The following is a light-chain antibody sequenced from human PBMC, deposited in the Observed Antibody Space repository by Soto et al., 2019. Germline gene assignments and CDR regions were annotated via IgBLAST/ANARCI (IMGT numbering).Light chain of an antibody. V-gene: IGKV3-20*01. CDR3: QQYSSSPRT. CDR2: GAS. Sequence: EIVLTQSPGTLSLSPGERATLSCRASQSVSSSYLAWYQQKPGQAPRLLIYGASSRATGIPDRFSGSGSGTDFTLTISRLEPEDFAAYYCQQYSSSPRTFGQGTKVDIK. J-gene: IGKJ1*01. CDR1: QSVSSSY.